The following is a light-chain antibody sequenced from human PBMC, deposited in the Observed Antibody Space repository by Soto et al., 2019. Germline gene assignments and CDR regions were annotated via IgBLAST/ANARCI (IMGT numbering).Light chain of an antibody. CDR2: DVS. V-gene: IGLV2-11*01. CDR1: SSDVGDYNY. Sequence: QPVLTQPRSVSGSPGQSVTISCTGTSSDVGDYNYVSWYQQYPGKAPKLMICDVSKRPSGVPDRFSGSKSGNTASLAISGLQAEDEADYYCCSYAGRYTPYVFGTGTKLTVL. CDR3: CSYAGRYTPYV. J-gene: IGLJ1*01.